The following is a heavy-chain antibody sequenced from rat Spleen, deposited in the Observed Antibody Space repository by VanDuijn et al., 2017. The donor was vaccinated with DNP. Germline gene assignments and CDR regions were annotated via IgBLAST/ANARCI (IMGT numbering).Heavy chain of an antibody. CDR2: IWGDGNT. CDR1: GFALTSYG. V-gene: IGHV2-77*01. J-gene: IGHJ4*01. D-gene: IGHD1-9*01. CDR3: TREGYYGYNYGNAMDA. Sequence: QEQMKETGPGLVQTTQTLSVTCTVSGFALTSYGVHWVRQAPGKGLEWMGMIWGDGNTNYNSALKSRLSISRDTSKSQVFLKMNSQQTEDTAIYFCTREGYYGYNYGNAMDAWGQGTSVTVSS.